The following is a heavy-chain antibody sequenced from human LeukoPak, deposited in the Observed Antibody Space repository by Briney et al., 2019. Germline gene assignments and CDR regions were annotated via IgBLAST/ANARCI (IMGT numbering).Heavy chain of an antibody. J-gene: IGHJ4*02. CDR2: IIPIFGTA. CDR3: ARTTTPGDFDY. Sequence: GASVKVSCKASGGTFSSYAISWVRQAPGQGLEWMGGIIPIFGTANYAQRFQGRVTITADESTSTAYMELSSLRSEDTAVYYCARTTTPGDFDYWGQGTLVTVSS. D-gene: IGHD4-17*01. V-gene: IGHV1-69*01. CDR1: GGTFSSYA.